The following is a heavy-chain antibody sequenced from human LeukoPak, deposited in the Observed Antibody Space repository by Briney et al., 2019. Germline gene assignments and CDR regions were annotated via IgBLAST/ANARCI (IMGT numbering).Heavy chain of an antibody. Sequence: SETLSLTCRVSVGSIHRNNCVWIRQPPGKGLEWIGTIFYDGSTYYNPSLKSRVTVFEDTSNNHFSLKLTSVTAADTAVYYCLLNCSSSNCSPGVWGKGTTVAVSS. CDR3: LLNCSSSNCSPGV. D-gene: IGHD2-2*01. J-gene: IGHJ6*04. CDR2: IFYDGST. CDR1: VGSIHRNN. V-gene: IGHV4-39*02.